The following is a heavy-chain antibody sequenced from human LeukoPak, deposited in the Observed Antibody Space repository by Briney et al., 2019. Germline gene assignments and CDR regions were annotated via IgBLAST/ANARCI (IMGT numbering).Heavy chain of an antibody. CDR2: ISYDGSNK. CDR1: AFTFSSYG. V-gene: IGHV3-30*03. D-gene: IGHD3-22*01. CDR3: ASGQYYYDSSGYSHFDY. J-gene: IGHJ4*02. Sequence: GGSLRLSCAATAFTFSSYGMHWVRQAPGKGLEWVAVISYDGSNKYYADSVKGRFTISRDNSKNTLYLQMNSLRAEDTAVYYCASGQYYYDSSGYSHFDYWGQGTLVTVSS.